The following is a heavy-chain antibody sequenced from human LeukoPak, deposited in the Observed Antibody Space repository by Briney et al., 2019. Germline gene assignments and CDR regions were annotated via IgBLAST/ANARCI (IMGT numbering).Heavy chain of an antibody. CDR1: GYTFTSYY. CDR2: IIPILGIA. J-gene: IGHJ4*02. V-gene: IGHV1-69*04. D-gene: IGHD4-11*01. CDR3: ARGRRYSNENYYFDY. Sequence: SVKVSCKASGYTFTSYYMHWVRQAPGQGLEWMGRIIPILGIANYAQKFQGRVTITADKSTSTAYMELSSLRSEDTAVYYCARGRRYSNENYYFDYWGQGTLVTVSS.